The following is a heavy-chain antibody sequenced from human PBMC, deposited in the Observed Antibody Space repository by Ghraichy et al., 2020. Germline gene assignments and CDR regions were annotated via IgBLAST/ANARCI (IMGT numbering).Heavy chain of an antibody. CDR1: GGSFSGYY. CDR2: INHSGST. V-gene: IGHV4-34*01. Sequence: SQTLSLTCAVYGGSFSGYYWSWIRQPPGKGLEWIGEINHSGSTNYNPSLKSRVTISVDTSKNQFSLKLSSVTAADTAVYYCARIPLKDYMDVWGKGTTVTVSS. CDR3: ARIPLKDYMDV. J-gene: IGHJ6*03.